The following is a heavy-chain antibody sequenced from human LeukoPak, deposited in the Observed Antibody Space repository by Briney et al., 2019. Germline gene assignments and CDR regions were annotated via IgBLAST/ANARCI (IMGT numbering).Heavy chain of an antibody. CDR1: GFTFSNYV. D-gene: IGHD6-19*01. V-gene: IGHV3-23*01. J-gene: IGHJ4*02. Sequence: GGSLRLSCAASGFTFSNYVMSWVRQAPGKGLEWVSAIGGGATTYYADYVKGRFTISRDNSKNTLYVQMNSLRAEDTAIYYCAKAGRLQAVAGWFDYWGQGTVVTVS. CDR2: IGGGATT. CDR3: AKAGRLQAVAGWFDY.